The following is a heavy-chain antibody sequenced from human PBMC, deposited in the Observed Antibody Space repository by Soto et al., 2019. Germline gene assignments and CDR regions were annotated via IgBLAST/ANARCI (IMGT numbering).Heavy chain of an antibody. CDR3: AKESEDFTSNFDD. Sequence: EVQLVESGGGLVKPGGSLRLSCAASGFTFTRYSMNWVRQAPGKGLEWVSSISSTTNYIYYGDSMKGRFTISRDNAKNSLYQETNSQRAEDTAVYYCAKESEDFTSNFDDWGQGTLVTVSS. CDR2: ISSTTNYI. J-gene: IGHJ4*02. V-gene: IGHV3-21*06. CDR1: GFTFTRYS.